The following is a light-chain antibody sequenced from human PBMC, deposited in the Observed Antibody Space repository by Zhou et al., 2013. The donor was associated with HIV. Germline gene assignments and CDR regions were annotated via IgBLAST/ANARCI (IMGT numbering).Light chain of an antibody. CDR2: KAS. Sequence: DFQMTQSPSTLSASVGDRVTITCRASQHISDSLAWYQQKPGKAPKLLIYKASSLDTGVPSRFSGSGSGTEFTLTISGLQPDDFATYYCQQYNSYPLTYGGGTKVEIK. CDR3: QQYNSYPLT. CDR1: QHISDS. J-gene: IGKJ4*01. V-gene: IGKV1-5*03.